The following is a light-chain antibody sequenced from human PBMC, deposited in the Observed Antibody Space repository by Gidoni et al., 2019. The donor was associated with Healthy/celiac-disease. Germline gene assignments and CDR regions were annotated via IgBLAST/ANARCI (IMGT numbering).Light chain of an antibody. CDR2: GAS. Sequence: DMLLCQSPDSLAVSLRARATINCQASQSGLYSTNSKNYLAWYQKKPGQPPKLLIYGASTRESGVPDRFSGSGSGTDFTLTISSLQAEDVAVYYCQQYYSTPTFGQGTKVEIK. V-gene: IGKV4-1*01. J-gene: IGKJ1*01. CDR1: QSGLYSTNSKNY. CDR3: QQYYSTPT.